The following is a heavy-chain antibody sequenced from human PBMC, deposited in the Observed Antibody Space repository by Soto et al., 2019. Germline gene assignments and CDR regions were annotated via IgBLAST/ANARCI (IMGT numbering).Heavy chain of an antibody. CDR3: ARGYYDILTGFAFDY. J-gene: IGHJ4*02. CDR2: INPNSGGT. D-gene: IGHD3-9*01. V-gene: IGHV1-2*04. CDR1: GYTFTGYY. Sequence: ASVKVSCKASGYTFTGYYMHCVRQAPGQGLEWMGWINPNSGGTNYAQKFQGWVTMTRDTSISTAYMELSRLRSDDTAVYYCARGYYDILTGFAFDYWGQGTLVTVSS.